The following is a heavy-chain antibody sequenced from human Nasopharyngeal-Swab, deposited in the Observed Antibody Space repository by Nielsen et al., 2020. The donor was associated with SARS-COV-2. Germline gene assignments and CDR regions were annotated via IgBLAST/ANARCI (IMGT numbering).Heavy chain of an antibody. J-gene: IGHJ4*02. CDR1: GFTVSGTY. CDR3: ARVVSDNNGWYHFDY. D-gene: IGHD6-19*01. V-gene: IGHV3-66*01. Sequence: GESLKISCAGSGFTVSGTYMAWVRQVPGEGLEWVSFIYSYSTTDYADSVKGRFTISRDNSKNTLFLQLNTLRVEDTAVYFCARVVSDNNGWYHFDYWGQGTLVTVSS. CDR2: IYSYSTT.